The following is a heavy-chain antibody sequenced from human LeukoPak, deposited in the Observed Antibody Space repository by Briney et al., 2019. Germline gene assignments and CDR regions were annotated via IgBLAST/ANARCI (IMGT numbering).Heavy chain of an antibody. CDR2: IYPGDSDT. D-gene: IGHD6-19*01. CDR3: ARLQAVAGTLGAFDI. V-gene: IGHV5-51*01. J-gene: IGHJ3*02. CDR1: GYSFTSYW. Sequence: GESLKSSCKGSGYSFTSYWIGWVRQIPGKGLEWMGIIYPGDSDTRYSTYFQGQVTISADKSISTAYLQWSSLKASDAAMYYCARLQAVAGTLGAFDIWGQGTMVTVSS.